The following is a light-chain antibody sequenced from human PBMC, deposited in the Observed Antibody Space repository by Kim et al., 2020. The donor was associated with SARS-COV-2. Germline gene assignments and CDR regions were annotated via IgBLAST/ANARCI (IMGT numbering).Light chain of an antibody. Sequence: SASVGDRVTITGRASQSISDWLAWYQQKPGKAPNLLIYKASNLQSGVPSRFSGSGSGTEFTLTISSLQPDDSATYYCQQSHTYWTFGQGTRVEIK. CDR3: QQSHTYWT. CDR1: QSISDW. J-gene: IGKJ1*01. CDR2: KAS. V-gene: IGKV1-5*03.